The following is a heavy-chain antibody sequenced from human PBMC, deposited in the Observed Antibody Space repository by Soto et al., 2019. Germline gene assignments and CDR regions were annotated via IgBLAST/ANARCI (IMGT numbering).Heavy chain of an antibody. V-gene: IGHV1-69*13. CDR2: IIPIFGTA. CDR1: GGTFSSYA. Sequence: SVKVSCKASGGTFSSYAISWVRQAPGQGLEWMGGIIPIFGTANYAQKIQGRVTINADESTSTAYMELSSLRSEDTAVYYFAIGEIPEIVVVPAATDYGMDVWGQGTTVTVSS. D-gene: IGHD2-2*01. J-gene: IGHJ6*02. CDR3: AIGEIPEIVVVPAATDYGMDV.